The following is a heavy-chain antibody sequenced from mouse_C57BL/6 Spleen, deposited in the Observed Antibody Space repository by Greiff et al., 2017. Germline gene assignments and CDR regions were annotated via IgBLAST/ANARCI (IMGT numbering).Heavy chain of an antibody. CDR3: ANTQGFAY. J-gene: IGHJ3*01. D-gene: IGHD3-1*01. CDR1: GYTFTDYY. Sequence: EVQLQQSGPELVKPGASVKISCKASGYTFTDYYMNWVKQSHGKSLEWIGDINPNNGGTSYNQKFKGKATLTVDKSSSTAYMELRSLTSEDSAVYYCANTQGFAYWGQGTLVTVSA. V-gene: IGHV1-26*01. CDR2: INPNNGGT.